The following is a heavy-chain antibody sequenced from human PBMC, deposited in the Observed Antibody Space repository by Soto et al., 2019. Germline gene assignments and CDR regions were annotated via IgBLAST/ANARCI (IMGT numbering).Heavy chain of an antibody. CDR2: ISYDGSNK. V-gene: IGHV3-30-3*01. J-gene: IGHJ4*02. D-gene: IGHD3-22*01. CDR3: ARDYGVVITSIYDY. Sequence: GGSLRLSCAASGFTFSSYAMHWVRQAPGKGLEWVAVISYDGSNKYYADSVKGRFTISRDNSKNTLYLQMNSLRAEDTAVYYCARDYGVVITSIYDYWGXGTLVPVSS. CDR1: GFTFSSYA.